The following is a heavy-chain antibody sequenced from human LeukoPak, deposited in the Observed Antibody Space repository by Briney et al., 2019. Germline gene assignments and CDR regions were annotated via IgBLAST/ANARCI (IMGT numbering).Heavy chain of an antibody. J-gene: IGHJ3*02. V-gene: IGHV1-3*01. D-gene: IGHD6-19*01. CDR3: ARYPVAGTSAFDI. CDR2: INAGNGNT. CDR1: GYTFTSYA. Sequence: ASVKVSCKASGYTFTSYAMHWVRQAPGQRLEWMGWINAGNGNTKYSQNFQGRVTITRDTSASTAYMELSSLRSEDTAVCYCARYPVAGTSAFDIWGQGTMVTVSS.